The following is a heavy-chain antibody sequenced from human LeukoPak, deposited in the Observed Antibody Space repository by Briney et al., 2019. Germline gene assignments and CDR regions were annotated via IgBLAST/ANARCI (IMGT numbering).Heavy chain of an antibody. CDR3: ARGWSGDRY. Sequence: SETMSLTCTVSGGSLSSYYWSWIRQPPGKGLEWIGYIYYSGSTNYNPSLKSRVTISVDTSKNQFSLKLSSVTAADTAVYYCARGWSGDRYWGQGTLVTVSS. CDR1: GGSLSSYY. CDR2: IYYSGST. J-gene: IGHJ4*02. V-gene: IGHV4-59*01. D-gene: IGHD3-3*01.